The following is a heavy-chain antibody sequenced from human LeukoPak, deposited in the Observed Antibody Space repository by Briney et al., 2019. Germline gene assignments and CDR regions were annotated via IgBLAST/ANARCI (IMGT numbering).Heavy chain of an antibody. V-gene: IGHV3-23*01. CDR3: AKGMNNAPEY. D-gene: IGHD1-14*01. Sequence: GGSLRLSCAASGFTFSSYSMNWVRQAPGWGLEWVSSLSGSGDDTYYADSVKGRFTISRANSENTLYLQMNSLRAEDTAIYYCAKGMNNAPEYWGQGTLVTVSS. CDR2: LSGSGDDT. CDR1: GFTFSSYS. J-gene: IGHJ4*02.